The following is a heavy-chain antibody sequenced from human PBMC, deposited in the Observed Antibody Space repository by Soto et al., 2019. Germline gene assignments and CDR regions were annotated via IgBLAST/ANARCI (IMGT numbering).Heavy chain of an antibody. V-gene: IGHV3-30*18. CDR2: ISYDGSNK. Sequence: GGSLRLSCAASGFTFSSYGMHWVRQAPGKGLEWVAVISYDGSNKYYADSVKGRFTISRDNSKNTLYLQMNSLRAEDTAVYYCANEITYYYDSSAGTFDYWGQGTLVTVS. CDR1: GFTFSSYG. CDR3: ANEITYYYDSSAGTFDY. D-gene: IGHD3-22*01. J-gene: IGHJ4*02.